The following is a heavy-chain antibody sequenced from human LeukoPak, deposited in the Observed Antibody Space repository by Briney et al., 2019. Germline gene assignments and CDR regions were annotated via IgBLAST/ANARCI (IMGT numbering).Heavy chain of an antibody. J-gene: IGHJ4*02. Sequence: SETLSLTCTVSDDSISDYYRGWIRQPPGKGLEWIGYFHNSGTSTYNPSLKSRVTISADTSKNQFSLKLNSLTTADTAVYYCTRGAGWLIDYWGQGILVTVPS. V-gene: IGHV4-59*01. CDR3: TRGAGWLIDY. CDR2: FHNSGTS. D-gene: IGHD3-16*01. CDR1: DDSISDYY.